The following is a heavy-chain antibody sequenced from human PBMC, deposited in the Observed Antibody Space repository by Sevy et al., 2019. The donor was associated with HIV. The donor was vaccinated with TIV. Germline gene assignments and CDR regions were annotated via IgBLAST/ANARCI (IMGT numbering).Heavy chain of an antibody. CDR1: GFTFSSYW. CDR2: IKQDGSEK. D-gene: IGHD6-13*01. CDR3: ARDSAAGHRDY. V-gene: IGHV3-7*03. J-gene: IGHJ4*02. Sequence: GGSLRLSCAASGFTFSSYWMSWVRQAPGKGLEWVANIKQDGSEKYYVDSVKGRFTISRDNAKNSLYLQMNSLRAEDKAVYYCARDSAAGHRDYWGQGTLVTVSS.